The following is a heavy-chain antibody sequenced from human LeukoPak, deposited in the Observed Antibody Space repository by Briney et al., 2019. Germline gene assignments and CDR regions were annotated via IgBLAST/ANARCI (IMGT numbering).Heavy chain of an antibody. D-gene: IGHD2-15*01. CDR2: ISGSGSTI. Sequence: GGSLRLSCAASGFTFSSYEMNWVRQAPGKGLEWVSYISGSGSTIYYADSVKGRFTISRDNAENSLYLQMNSLRAEDTAVYYCARAIRYCSGGSCYPAARGFDYWGQGTLVTVSS. J-gene: IGHJ4*02. V-gene: IGHV3-48*03. CDR3: ARAIRYCSGGSCYPAARGFDY. CDR1: GFTFSSYE.